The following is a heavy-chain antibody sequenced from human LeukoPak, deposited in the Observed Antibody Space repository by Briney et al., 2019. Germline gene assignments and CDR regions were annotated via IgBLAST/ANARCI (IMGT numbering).Heavy chain of an antibody. V-gene: IGHV3-7*04. Sequence: GGSLRLSCAASGFTFSSYCMSWVRQAPGKGLEWVANIKQDGSEEYYVDSVKGRFTISRDNAKNSLYLQMNSLRAEDTAVYYCARDKYYESSGYFNYWGQGTLVTVSS. CDR3: ARDKYYESSGYFNY. CDR2: IKQDGSEE. D-gene: IGHD3-22*01. CDR1: GFTFSSYC. J-gene: IGHJ4*02.